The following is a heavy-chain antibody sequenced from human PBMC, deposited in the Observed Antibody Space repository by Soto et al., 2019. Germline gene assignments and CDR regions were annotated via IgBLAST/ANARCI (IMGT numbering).Heavy chain of an antibody. Sequence: EVQLVESGGGLVQPGGSLRLSCAASGFTVSSNYMTWVRQAPGKGLEWVSVIYSGGKTYYTDSVKGRFTISRDDSNSTLFLQVNSLRAEDTAVYYCARRAYYYYMDVWGKVTTVTVSS. CDR3: ARRAYYYYMDV. J-gene: IGHJ6*03. CDR1: GFTVSSNY. CDR2: IYSGGKT. V-gene: IGHV3-66*01.